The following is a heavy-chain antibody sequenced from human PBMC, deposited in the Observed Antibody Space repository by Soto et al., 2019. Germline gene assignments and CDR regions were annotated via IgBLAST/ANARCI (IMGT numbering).Heavy chain of an antibody. V-gene: IGHV3-23*01. Sequence: GGSLRLSCVDTPFNLKNYAMAWVRQAPGKGLEWVSALTETGGSTYYAASVKGRFTISRDNSRSTLYLQMDRLRVDDTAVYYCAKIKGAITFLHFDNWGQGTLVTDSS. CDR1: PFNLKNYA. D-gene: IGHD3-16*01. CDR3: AKIKGAITFLHFDN. CDR2: LTETGGST. J-gene: IGHJ4*02.